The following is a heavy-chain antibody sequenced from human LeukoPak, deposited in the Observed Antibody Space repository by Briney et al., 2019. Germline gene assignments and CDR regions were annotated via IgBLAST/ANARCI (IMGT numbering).Heavy chain of an antibody. V-gene: IGHV1-2*06. Sequence: ASVKVSCKASGYTFTSYYMHWVRQAPGQGLEWMGRINPNSGGTNYAQKFQGRVTMTRDTSISTAYMELSRLRSDDTAVYYCAVVAATGAFDIWGQGTMVTVSS. CDR3: AVVAATGAFDI. J-gene: IGHJ3*02. CDR2: INPNSGGT. D-gene: IGHD2-15*01. CDR1: GYTFTSYY.